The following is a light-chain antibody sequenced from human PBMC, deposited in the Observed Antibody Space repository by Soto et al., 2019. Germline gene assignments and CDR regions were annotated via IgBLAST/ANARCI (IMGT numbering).Light chain of an antibody. CDR2: GAS. CDR3: QQYGSSPSLT. CDR1: QSVSSSY. Sequence: EIVLTQSPGTLSLSPGERATLSCRASQSVSSSYLAWYQQKPGQAPRLLIYGASSRATGIPDRVSGSGSGTDFTLTISTLEPEDFAVYYCQQYGSSPSLTFGGGTKVEIK. V-gene: IGKV3-20*01. J-gene: IGKJ4*01.